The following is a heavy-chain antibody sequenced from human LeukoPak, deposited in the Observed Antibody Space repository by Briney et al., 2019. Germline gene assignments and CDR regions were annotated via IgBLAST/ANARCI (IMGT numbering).Heavy chain of an antibody. D-gene: IGHD3-16*01. Sequence: PSETLSLTCAVSGYSISSGYYWGWIRQPPGKGLEWIGSIYHSGSTYYNPSLKSRVTISVDTSENQFSLKLSSVTAADTAVYYCAVRVGDYFDYWGQGTLVTVSS. V-gene: IGHV4-38-2*01. CDR1: GYSISSGYY. CDR2: IYHSGST. CDR3: AVRVGDYFDY. J-gene: IGHJ4*02.